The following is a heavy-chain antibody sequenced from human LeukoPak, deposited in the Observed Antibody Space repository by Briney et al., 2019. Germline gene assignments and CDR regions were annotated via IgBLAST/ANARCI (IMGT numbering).Heavy chain of an antibody. CDR3: ARGHPRPGIAVAFGSRRATWFDP. CDR1: GGSFGGSH. J-gene: IGHJ5*02. Sequence: SETLSLTCAVFGGSFGGSHWSWIRQRPGKGLERIGGVNYGESTNYNPSLKSRVTISADTSKNQFSLKLTSVTAADTAVYYCARGHPRPGIAVAFGSRRATWFDPWGQGTLVTVSS. V-gene: IGHV4-34*01. CDR2: VNYGEST. D-gene: IGHD6-19*01.